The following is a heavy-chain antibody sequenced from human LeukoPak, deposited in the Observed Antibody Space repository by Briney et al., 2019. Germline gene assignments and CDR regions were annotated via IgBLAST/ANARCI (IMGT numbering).Heavy chain of an antibody. J-gene: IGHJ4*02. D-gene: IGHD1-26*01. CDR2: IKQDGYEK. Sequence: GGCLRLSCAPSLFTLSGYWMSWVRQTAEQGVEWVANIKQDGYEKYYVDSVKGRFTISRDNAKNSLYLPMNSLRADDTAIYYCARDKIVGPTTLDYWGQGTLVTVSS. CDR3: ARDKIVGPTTLDY. CDR1: LFTLSGYW. V-gene: IGHV3-7*01.